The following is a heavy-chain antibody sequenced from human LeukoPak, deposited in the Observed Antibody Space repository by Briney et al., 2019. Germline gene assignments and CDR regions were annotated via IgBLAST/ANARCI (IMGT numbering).Heavy chain of an antibody. J-gene: IGHJ4*02. V-gene: IGHV4-4*07. D-gene: IGHD2-2*02. CDR2: IYTSGST. Sequence: PSETLSLTCTVSDVSISSDFWSWIRQPAGKGLEWIGRIYTSGSTNYNPSLNSRVTISLDTSKNQFSLKLSSVTAADTAVYYCARCTSTSCYNFDYWGQGTLLTVSS. CDR3: ARCTSTSCYNFDY. CDR1: DVSISSDF.